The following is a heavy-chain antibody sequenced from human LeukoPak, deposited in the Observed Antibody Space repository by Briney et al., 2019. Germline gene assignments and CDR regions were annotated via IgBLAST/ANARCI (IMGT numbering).Heavy chain of an antibody. CDR2: INHSGST. V-gene: IGHV4-34*01. Sequence: SETLSLTCAVYGGSFSGYYWSWIRQPPGKGLEWIGEINHSGSTNYNPSLKSRVTISVDTSKNQFSLKLGSVTAADTAVYYCATADAEEMATNYYYYYGMDVWGQGTTVTVSS. D-gene: IGHD5-24*01. CDR1: GGSFSGYY. J-gene: IGHJ6*02. CDR3: ATADAEEMATNYYYYYGMDV.